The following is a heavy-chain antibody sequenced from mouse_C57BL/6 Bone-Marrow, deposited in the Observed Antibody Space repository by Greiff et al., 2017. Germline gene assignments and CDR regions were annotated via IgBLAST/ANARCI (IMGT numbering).Heavy chain of an antibody. D-gene: IGHD2-4*01. CDR1: GFTFGSYA. Sequence: EVKLMESGGGLVKPGGSLKLSCAASGFTFGSYAMSWVRQTPEKRLEWVATISDGGSYTYYPDNVKGRFTISRDNAKNNLYLQMSHLKSEDTAMYYCAREGIYYDYDGGYYYAMDYWGQGTSVTVSS. V-gene: IGHV5-4*01. CDR3: AREGIYYDYDGGYYYAMDY. J-gene: IGHJ4*01. CDR2: ISDGGSYT.